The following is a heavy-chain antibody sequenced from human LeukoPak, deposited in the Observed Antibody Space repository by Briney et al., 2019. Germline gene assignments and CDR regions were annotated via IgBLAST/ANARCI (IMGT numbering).Heavy chain of an antibody. CDR3: AKGVTIFGMDYYYYMDV. Sequence: GGSLRLSCAASGFTFSSYGMHWVRQAPGKGLDWVSGISGSGGSTYYADSVKGRFTISRDNSKNTLYLQMNSLRAEDTAVYYCAKGVTIFGMDYYYYMDVWGKGTTVTVSS. D-gene: IGHD3-3*01. CDR2: ISGSGGST. J-gene: IGHJ6*03. V-gene: IGHV3-23*01. CDR1: GFTFSSYG.